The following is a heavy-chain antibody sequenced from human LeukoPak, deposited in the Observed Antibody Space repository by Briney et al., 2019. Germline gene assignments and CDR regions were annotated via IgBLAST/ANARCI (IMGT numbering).Heavy chain of an antibody. V-gene: IGHV4-34*01. CDR1: GGSFSGYY. Sequence: SETLSLTCAVYGGSFSGYYWSWIRQPPGKGLEWIGEINHSGSTNYNPSLKSRVTISVDTSKNQFSLKLSSVTAADTAVYYCARGLRFLEWFPLDYWGHGTLVTVSS. CDR2: INHSGST. J-gene: IGHJ4*01. CDR3: ARGLRFLEWFPLDY. D-gene: IGHD3-3*01.